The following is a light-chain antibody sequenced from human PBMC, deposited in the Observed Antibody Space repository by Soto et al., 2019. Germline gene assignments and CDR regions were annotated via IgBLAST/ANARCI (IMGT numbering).Light chain of an antibody. CDR2: DAS. V-gene: IGKV1-39*01. CDR1: QSISSY. J-gene: IGKJ1*01. CDR3: QQSYSTPWT. Sequence: DIQMTQSPSSLSASVGDRVTITCRASQSISSYLNWYQQKPGKAPNLLIYDASSLQSGVPSRFSGSGSGTEFTLTINSLEPADFAAYYCQQSYSTPWTFGEGTKVEIK.